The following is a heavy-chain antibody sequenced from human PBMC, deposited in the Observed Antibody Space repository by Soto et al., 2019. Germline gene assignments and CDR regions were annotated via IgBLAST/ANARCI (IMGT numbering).Heavy chain of an antibody. CDR2: TSHDGSNT. Sequence: QVHLAESGGGVVQPGRSLRLSCAASGFRFSSFAMHWVRQAPGKGLEWVAVTSHDGSNTYYADSVKGRFTMSRDNSKNTLYLQMNSLRAEDTAVYFCARCPSGSAFYYSGMDVWGQGATVTVSS. V-gene: IGHV3-30-3*01. D-gene: IGHD6-19*01. CDR3: ARCPSGSAFYYSGMDV. CDR1: GFRFSSFA. J-gene: IGHJ6*02.